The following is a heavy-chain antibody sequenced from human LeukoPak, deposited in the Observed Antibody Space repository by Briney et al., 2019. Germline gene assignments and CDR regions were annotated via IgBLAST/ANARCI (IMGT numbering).Heavy chain of an antibody. D-gene: IGHD4-17*01. CDR3: ARLYGDYAFWAFDI. CDR1: GGSVSDYY. CDR2: IYYTET. J-gene: IGHJ3*02. Sequence: SETLSLTCTVSGGSVSDYYWSWIRQSPGKGLEWIGYIYYTETSYNPSLKSRVTISADTSKNQFSLKLYSVTAADTAVYYCARLYGDYAFWAFDIWGQGTMVTVSS. V-gene: IGHV4-59*02.